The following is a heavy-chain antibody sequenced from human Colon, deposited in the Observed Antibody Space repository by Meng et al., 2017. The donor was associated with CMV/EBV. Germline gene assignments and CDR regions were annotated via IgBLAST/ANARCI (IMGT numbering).Heavy chain of an antibody. V-gene: IGHV1-2*02. CDR2: INPKSGDT. Sequence: QVQQVQSGAEVKKPGASVKVSCKASGYTFTGFYIQWVRQAPGQGLEWMGWINPKSGDTIYEQKFQGRVTMTRDTSISTVYMDLNSLRSDDTAVYFCARDLWSGSSDYFDYWGQGTLVTVSS. CDR3: ARDLWSGSSDYFDY. CDR1: GYTFTGFY. J-gene: IGHJ4*02. D-gene: IGHD3-3*01.